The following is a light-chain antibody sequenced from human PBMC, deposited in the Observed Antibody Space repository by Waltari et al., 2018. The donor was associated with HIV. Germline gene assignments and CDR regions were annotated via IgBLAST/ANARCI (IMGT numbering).Light chain of an antibody. CDR2: EDS. V-gene: IGLV3-10*01. Sequence: SYDLMQPPSVSVPPGQTARITCPGYALAEQPVYWYHQESGRAPKLVVFEDSKRPSGIPERFFGSKSGTVATLTITEARLEDDGDYYCYSTDTSGTQRVFGGGTRLTVL. CDR3: YSTDTSGTQRV. J-gene: IGLJ3*02. CDR1: ALAEQP.